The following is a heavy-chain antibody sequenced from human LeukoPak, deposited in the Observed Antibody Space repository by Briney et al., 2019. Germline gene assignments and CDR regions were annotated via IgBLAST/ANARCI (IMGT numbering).Heavy chain of an antibody. CDR1: GYTFTNHC. Sequence: EESLKISCKASGYTFTNHCISWVRHMPGKGLEWWGRFVPSDSYTKYSPSFQGHVTISTEESINTDYLQWSSLKASDSAMYYCAREVFCGSHCPRLLDYWGQGTLVTVSS. V-gene: IGHV5-10-1*01. CDR3: AREVFCGSHCPRLLDY. D-gene: IGHD2-21*02. J-gene: IGHJ4*02. CDR2: FVPSDSYT.